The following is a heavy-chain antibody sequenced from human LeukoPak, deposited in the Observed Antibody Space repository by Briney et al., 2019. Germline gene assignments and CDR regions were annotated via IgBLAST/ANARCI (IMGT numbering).Heavy chain of an antibody. CDR2: IIGSGSST. D-gene: IGHD6-13*01. CDR3: AKDRAQQLVLDF. V-gene: IGHV3-23*01. J-gene: IGHJ4*02. CDR1: GFXFSSYA. Sequence: GGSLRLSCASSGFXFSSYAISWVRQVPGKGLKWVSAIIGSGSSTYYADSMKGRFTISRDNSKNTHLLQMNSLRAEDTAVYYCAKDRAQQLVLDFWGQGTLVTVSS.